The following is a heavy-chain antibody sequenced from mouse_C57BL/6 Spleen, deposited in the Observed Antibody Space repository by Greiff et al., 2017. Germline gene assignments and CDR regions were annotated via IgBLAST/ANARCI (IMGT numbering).Heavy chain of an antibody. CDR2: ISDGGSYT. CDR3: ARGYYGSSRAWFAY. Sequence: VQLKESGGGLVKPGGSLKLSCAASGFTFTSYAMSWVRQTPEKRLEWVATISDGGSYTYYPDNVKGRFTISRDNAKNNLYLQVSHLKSEDTAVYYCARGYYGSSRAWFAYWGQGTLVTVSA. D-gene: IGHD1-1*01. CDR1: GFTFTSYA. J-gene: IGHJ3*01. V-gene: IGHV5-4*01.